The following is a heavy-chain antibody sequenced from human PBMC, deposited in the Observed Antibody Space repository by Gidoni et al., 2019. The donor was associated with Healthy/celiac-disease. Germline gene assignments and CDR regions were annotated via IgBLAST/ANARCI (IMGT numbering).Heavy chain of an antibody. J-gene: IGHJ4*02. D-gene: IGHD6-19*01. CDR1: GFTFDDYA. CDR3: AKDILVRSSGWNYFDY. Sequence: EVQLVESGGGLVQPGRSLRLSCAASGFTFDDYAMHWVRQAPGKGLEGVSGISWNSGSIGYADSVKGRFTISRDNAKNSLYLQMNSLRAEDTALYYCAKDILVRSSGWNYFDYWGQGTLVTVSS. CDR2: ISWNSGSI. V-gene: IGHV3-9*01.